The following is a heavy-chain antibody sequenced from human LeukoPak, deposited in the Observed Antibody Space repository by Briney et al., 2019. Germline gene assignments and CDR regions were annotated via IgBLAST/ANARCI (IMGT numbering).Heavy chain of an antibody. V-gene: IGHV4-34*01. CDR1: GGSFSGYY. J-gene: IGHJ4*02. CDR2: INHSGST. CDR3: ARGLEWLVPNY. Sequence: SEALSLTCAVYGGSFSGYYWSWIRQPPGKGLEWIGEINHSGSTNYNPSLKSRVTISVDTSKNQFSLKLSSVTAADTAVYYCARGLEWLVPNYWGQGTLVTVSS. D-gene: IGHD6-19*01.